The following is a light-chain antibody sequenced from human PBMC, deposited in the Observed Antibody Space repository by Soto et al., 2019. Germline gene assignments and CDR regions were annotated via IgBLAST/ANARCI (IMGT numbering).Light chain of an antibody. CDR3: QQYNDYQWT. V-gene: IGKV1-5*03. Sequence: DIQMTQSPSTLSTSVGDRVTITCRASQSISSWLAWYQQKPGKAPKLLIYKASSLESGVPSRFSGSGSETEFTLTISSLQPDDFATYYCQQYNDYQWTFGQGTKVEIK. CDR1: QSISSW. J-gene: IGKJ1*01. CDR2: KAS.